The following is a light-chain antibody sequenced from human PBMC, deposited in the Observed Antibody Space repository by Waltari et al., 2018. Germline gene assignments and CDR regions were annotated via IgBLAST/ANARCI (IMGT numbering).Light chain of an antibody. V-gene: IGKV3-15*01. J-gene: IGKJ1*01. Sequence: EIGVTQFPATLSVYPGQRVTLSCRTSQRVSDNLAWYQQRPGQAPRLLIYGASTRATNVPARFGGSGSGSQFSLTISGLQSEDFAVYYCQHYNTWPGTFGQGTKVEIK. CDR3: QHYNTWPGT. CDR2: GAS. CDR1: QRVSDN.